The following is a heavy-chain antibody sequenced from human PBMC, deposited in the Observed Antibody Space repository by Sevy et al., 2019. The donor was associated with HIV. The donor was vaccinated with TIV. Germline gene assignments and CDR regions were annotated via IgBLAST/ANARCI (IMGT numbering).Heavy chain of an antibody. Sequence: GSLRLSCVVSGFSVSSNYMSWVRQAPGKGLEWVSNIYSDGRTYYADSVRGRFTISRDTSKNTVYLEMKSLRAEDTAVYYCTREDIVLGEDNYYGMDVWGHGTMVTVSS. CDR1: GFSVSSNY. J-gene: IGHJ6*02. CDR2: IYSDGRT. D-gene: IGHD2-15*01. V-gene: IGHV3-53*01. CDR3: TREDIVLGEDNYYGMDV.